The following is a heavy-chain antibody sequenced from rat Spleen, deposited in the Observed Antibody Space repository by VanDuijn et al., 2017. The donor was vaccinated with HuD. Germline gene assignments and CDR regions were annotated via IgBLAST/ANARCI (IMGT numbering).Heavy chain of an antibody. V-gene: IGHV5-7*01. J-gene: IGHJ2*01. CDR2: ISYDGSTP. CDR3: TRGYYFDY. Sequence: EVQVVESGGGIVQPGRSMKLSCAASGFTFSNYDMVWVRQAPTKGLKWVASISYDGSTPYYRDSVKGRFTIPRDIAKSTLYLQMDSLRSEDTATYYGTRGYYFDYWGQGVMVAVSS. CDR1: GFTFSNYD.